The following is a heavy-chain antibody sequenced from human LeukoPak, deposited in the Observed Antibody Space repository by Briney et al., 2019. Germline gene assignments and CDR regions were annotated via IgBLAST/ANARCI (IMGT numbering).Heavy chain of an antibody. CDR3: ARDKAVAGTPDY. CDR1: GYTFTGYY. Sequence: ASVKVSCKASGYTFTGYYMHWVRQAPGQGLEWMGWINPNSGGTNYAQKFQGRVTMTRDTSISTAYMELSRLRSDDTAVYYCARDKAVAGTPDYWGQGTLVTVSS. V-gene: IGHV1-2*02. J-gene: IGHJ4*02. D-gene: IGHD6-19*01. CDR2: INPNSGGT.